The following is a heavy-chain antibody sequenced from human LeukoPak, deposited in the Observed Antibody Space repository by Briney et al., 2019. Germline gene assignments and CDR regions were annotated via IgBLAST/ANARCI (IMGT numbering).Heavy chain of an antibody. J-gene: IGHJ4*02. Sequence: GGSLRLSCAASGFTFSSYALNWVRQAPGKGLEWVSSISGSGGSTYYADSVKGRFTISRDNSKNTLYLQMNRLRAEDTAVYYCAKDLWGIAVAGTIDYWGQGTLVTVSS. CDR2: ISGSGGST. V-gene: IGHV3-23*01. CDR1: GFTFSSYA. D-gene: IGHD6-13*01. CDR3: AKDLWGIAVAGTIDY.